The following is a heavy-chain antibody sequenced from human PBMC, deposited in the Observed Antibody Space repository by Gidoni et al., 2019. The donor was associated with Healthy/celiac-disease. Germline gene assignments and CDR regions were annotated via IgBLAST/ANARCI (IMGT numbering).Heavy chain of an antibody. J-gene: IGHJ3*02. D-gene: IGHD3-22*01. CDR3: ARGIYHYDSNTKNSGAFDI. Sequence: VQLVESGGGVVQPGRSLRLSCAASGFTFSSYGMHWVRQAPGKGLEWVAVISYDGSNKYYADSVKGRFTISRDNSKNTLYLQMNSLRAEDTAVYYCARGIYHYDSNTKNSGAFDIWGQGTMVTVSS. V-gene: IGHV3-30*03. CDR2: ISYDGSNK. CDR1: GFTFSSYG.